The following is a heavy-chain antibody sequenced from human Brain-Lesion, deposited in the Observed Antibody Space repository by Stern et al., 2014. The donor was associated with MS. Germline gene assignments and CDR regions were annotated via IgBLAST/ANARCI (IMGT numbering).Heavy chain of an antibody. J-gene: IGHJ4*02. V-gene: IGHV4-39*02. Sequence: QVQLQESGPGLVKPSETLSLTCTVSGGSISSSSYYWGWIRQPPGKGLEWIGSIYYSGSTYYNPSLKSRLTISVETSSNHFFPKLSSVTAADTAVYYCARGTYYYDSDWGQGTLVTVSS. CDR1: GGSISSSSYY. CDR2: IYYSGST. D-gene: IGHD3-22*01. CDR3: ARGTYYYDSD.